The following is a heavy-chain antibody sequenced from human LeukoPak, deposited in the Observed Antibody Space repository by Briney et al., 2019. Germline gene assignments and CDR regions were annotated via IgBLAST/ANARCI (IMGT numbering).Heavy chain of an antibody. D-gene: IGHD6-19*01. V-gene: IGHV4-59*08. Sequence: SETLSLTCTVSGGSISSYYWSWIRQPPGKGLEWIGYFYYSGSTNYNPSLKSRVTISVDTSNNRFSLNLTSVTAADTAVYYCARRRAVAGGYFDSWGQGTLVTVSS. J-gene: IGHJ4*02. CDR3: ARRRAVAGGYFDS. CDR1: GGSISSYY. CDR2: FYYSGST.